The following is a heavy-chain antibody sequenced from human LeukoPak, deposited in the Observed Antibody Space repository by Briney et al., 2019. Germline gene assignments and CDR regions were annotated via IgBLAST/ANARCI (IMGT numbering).Heavy chain of an antibody. CDR3: ASSRRVATIIPQQQDYFDY. D-gene: IGHD5-12*01. J-gene: IGHJ4*02. Sequence: SETLSLTCTVSGGSVSSYYWSWIRQPPGKGLEWIGYIYYSGSTSYNPSLKSRVTISVDTSKSQFSLRLSSVTAADTAVYYCASSRRVATIIPQQQDYFDYWGQGTLVTVSS. CDR2: IYYSGST. CDR1: GGSVSSYY. V-gene: IGHV4-59*08.